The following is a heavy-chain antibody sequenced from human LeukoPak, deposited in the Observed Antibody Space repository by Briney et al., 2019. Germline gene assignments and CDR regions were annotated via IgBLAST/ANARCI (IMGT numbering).Heavy chain of an antibody. CDR1: GFTFSSYA. J-gene: IGHJ4*02. CDR3: ALKPGIAAPPDN. CDR2: ISGSGGST. V-gene: IGHV3-23*01. D-gene: IGHD6-13*01. Sequence: GGSLRLSCAASGFTFSSYAMSWVRHAPGKGLEWVPAISGSGGSTYYADSVKGRFTISRDNSKNTLYLQMNSLRAEDTAVYYCALKPGIAAPPDNWGQGTLVTVSS.